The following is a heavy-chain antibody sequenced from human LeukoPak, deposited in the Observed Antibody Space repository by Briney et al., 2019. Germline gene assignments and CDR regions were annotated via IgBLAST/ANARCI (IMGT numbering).Heavy chain of an antibody. V-gene: IGHV3-74*01. D-gene: IGHD2-2*01. CDR2: VKDDGIST. Sequence: PGGSLRLSCAASGFTFTKFWMHGLRQALGRGLVWVSRVKDDGISTLYADSVKGRFTISRDNAKNTLYVQMNSLRADDTALYYCATGPYAAFEMWGQGTMVTVSS. CDR3: ATGPYAAFEM. CDR1: GFTFTKFW. J-gene: IGHJ3*02.